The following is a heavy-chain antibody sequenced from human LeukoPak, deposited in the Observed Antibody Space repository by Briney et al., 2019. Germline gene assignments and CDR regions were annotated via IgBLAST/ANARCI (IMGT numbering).Heavy chain of an antibody. CDR3: AKDQKPDSGYDIDY. J-gene: IGHJ4*02. CDR1: VFTISSYG. V-gene: IGHV3-23*01. Sequence: PGGSLRLSCAASVFTISSYGMNWVRQAPRKGLEWVSVIFGSGDTTNYADSVKGRFTISRDRSKNTLYLEMHSLRADDTAVYYCAKDQKPDSGYDIDYWGQGTLVIVSS. CDR2: IFGSGDTT. D-gene: IGHD5-12*01.